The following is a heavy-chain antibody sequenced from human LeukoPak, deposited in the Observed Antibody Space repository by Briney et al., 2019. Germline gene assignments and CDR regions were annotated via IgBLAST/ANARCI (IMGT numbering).Heavy chain of an antibody. CDR3: ARGRGGYCSSTSCYNTWFDP. J-gene: IGHJ5*02. D-gene: IGHD2-2*02. V-gene: IGHV4-34*01. CDR2: INHSGST. Sequence: PSETLSLTCAVYGGSSSGYYWSWIRQPPGKGLEWIGEINHSGSTNYNPSLKSRVTISVDTSKNQFSLKLSSVTAADTAVYYCARGRGGYCSSTSCYNTWFDPWGQGTLVTVSS. CDR1: GGSSSGYY.